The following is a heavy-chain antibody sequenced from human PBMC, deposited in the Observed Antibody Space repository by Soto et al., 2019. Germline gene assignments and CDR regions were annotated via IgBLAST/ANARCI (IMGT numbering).Heavy chain of an antibody. CDR3: ATRVYDSSGYYSRYYYYYGMDV. CDR1: GGSISSYY. Sequence: PSETLSLTCTVSGGSISSYYWSWIRQPPGKGLEWIGYIYYSGSTNYNPSLKSRVTISVDTSKNQFSLKLSSVTAADTAVYYCATRVYDSSGYYSRYYYYYGMDVWGQGTTVTVSS. D-gene: IGHD3-22*01. J-gene: IGHJ6*02. V-gene: IGHV4-59*01. CDR2: IYYSGST.